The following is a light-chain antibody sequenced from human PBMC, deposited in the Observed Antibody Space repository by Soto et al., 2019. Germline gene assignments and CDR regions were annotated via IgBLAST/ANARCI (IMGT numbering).Light chain of an antibody. V-gene: IGKV3-20*01. J-gene: IGKJ1*01. CDR1: QSVSSKY. Sequence: EIVLTQSPATLSVSPGERVTLSCRASQSVSSKYLAWYQQKPGQAPRLLIYGTSSRATGISDRFRGSGSGTDFTLTISRLEPEDFAVYYCQQNDTSPSWTFGQGTKV. CDR3: QQNDTSPSWT. CDR2: GTS.